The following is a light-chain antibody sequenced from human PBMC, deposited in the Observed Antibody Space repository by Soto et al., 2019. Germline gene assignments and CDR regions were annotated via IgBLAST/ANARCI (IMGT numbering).Light chain of an antibody. Sequence: IVLTQSLATLSLSPGERATLSCRASQSVSSYLAWYQHRPGQPPRLLIYDSFTRATGIPARFSGSGSGTDFTLTIKSLEPEDFAIYYCQQRSSWPYTFGQGTKLEIK. CDR3: QQRSSWPYT. V-gene: IGKV3-11*01. CDR2: DSF. CDR1: QSVSSY. J-gene: IGKJ2*01.